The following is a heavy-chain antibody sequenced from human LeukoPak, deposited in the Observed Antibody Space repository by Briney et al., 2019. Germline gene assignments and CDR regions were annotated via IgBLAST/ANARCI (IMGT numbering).Heavy chain of an antibody. CDR3: ASSLKVGVLSFAFDI. CDR2: ISSSSSYR. CDR1: GLTFSSYN. J-gene: IGHJ3*02. D-gene: IGHD1-26*01. Sequence: PGGSLRLSCAASGLTFSSYNMNWVRQAPGKGLEWVSFISSSSSYRYYADSAKGRFIISRDNAKNSLYLQMNSLRAEDTAVYYCASSLKVGVLSFAFDIWGQGTMVTVSS. V-gene: IGHV3-21*01.